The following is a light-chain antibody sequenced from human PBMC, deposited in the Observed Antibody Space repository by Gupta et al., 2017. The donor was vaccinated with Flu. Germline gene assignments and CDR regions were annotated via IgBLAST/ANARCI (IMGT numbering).Light chain of an antibody. CDR2: GNS. CDR1: SSNIGAGYD. J-gene: IGLJ3*02. CDR3: QSYDSSLSAWV. V-gene: IGLV1-40*01. Sequence: QSVLTQPPSVSGAHGRRVTISCTGSSSNIGAGYDVHWYQQLPGTAPKLLIYGNSNRPSGVPDRFSGSKSGTSASLAITGLQAEDEADYYCQSYDSSLSAWVFGGGTKLTVL.